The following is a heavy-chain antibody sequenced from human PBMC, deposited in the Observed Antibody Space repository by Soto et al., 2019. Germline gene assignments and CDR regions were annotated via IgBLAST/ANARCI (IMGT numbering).Heavy chain of an antibody. Sequence: QVQLVQSGAEVKKPGSSVKVSCKASGGTFSSYAISWVRQAPGQGLEWMGGIIPIFGTANYAQKFQGRVTITADESTSTAYMALSSLRSEDTAVYYCASRYSYGPLDYYYYGMDVWGQGTTVTVSS. CDR3: ASRYSYGPLDYYYYGMDV. CDR2: IIPIFGTA. V-gene: IGHV1-69*12. J-gene: IGHJ6*02. D-gene: IGHD5-18*01. CDR1: GGTFSSYA.